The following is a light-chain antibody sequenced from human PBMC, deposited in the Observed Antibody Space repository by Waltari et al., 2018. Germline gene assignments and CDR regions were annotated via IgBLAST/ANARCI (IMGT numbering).Light chain of an antibody. CDR3: AAWDDSLNGVV. CDR2: SNS. J-gene: IGLJ2*01. V-gene: IGLV1-44*01. Sequence: QSVLTQPPSASGTPGQRVTISCSGSSSNIGSNTVNWYQQLPGTAPKLLIYSNSQRRSGVPHRFSGSKSGTAASLAISGRQSEDEAYYYCAAWDDSLNGVVFGGGTKLTVL. CDR1: SSNIGSNT.